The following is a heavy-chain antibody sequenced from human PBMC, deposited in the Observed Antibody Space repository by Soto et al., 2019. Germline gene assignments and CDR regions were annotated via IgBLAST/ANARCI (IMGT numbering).Heavy chain of an antibody. J-gene: IGHJ6*03. CDR1: GGSISSSSYY. Sequence: SETLSLTCTVPGGSISSSSYYWGWIRQPPGKGLEWIGSIYYSGSTYYNPSLKSRVTISVDTSKNQFSLKLSSMTAADTAVYYCARLSGDYGYYYYMDVWGKGTTVTVSS. D-gene: IGHD4-17*01. CDR2: IYYSGST. CDR3: ARLSGDYGYYYYMDV. V-gene: IGHV4-39*01.